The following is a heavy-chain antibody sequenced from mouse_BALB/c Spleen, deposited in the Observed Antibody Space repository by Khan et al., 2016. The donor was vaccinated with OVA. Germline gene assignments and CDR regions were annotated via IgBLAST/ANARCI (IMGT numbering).Heavy chain of an antibody. CDR3: ARRGDGYYGAMDY. Sequence: VQLKESGPGLVKPSQSLSLTCTVTGYSITSDYAWNWIRQFPGNKLEWMGYIRYSGSTSYNPSLKSRISITRDTSKNQFFLQLNSVTTEDTATYYGARRGDGYYGAMDYWGQGTSVTVSS. CDR1: GYSITSDYA. V-gene: IGHV3-2*02. J-gene: IGHJ4*01. CDR2: IRYSGST. D-gene: IGHD2-3*01.